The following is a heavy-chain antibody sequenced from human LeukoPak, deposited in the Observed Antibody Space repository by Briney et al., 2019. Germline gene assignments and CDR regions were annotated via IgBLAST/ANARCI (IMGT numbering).Heavy chain of an antibody. CDR2: IYGADAA. D-gene: IGHD6-13*01. CDR1: GFNVSSNY. V-gene: IGHV3-66*02. J-gene: IGHJ4*02. CDR3: VTSTGQQFVPYDY. Sequence: GGSLRLSCAASGFNVSSNYMTWIRQAPGKGLEWVSLIYGADAAYYAESVRGRFMISRDNLKNTLFLQMNSLRVEDTAVYYCVTSTGQQFVPYDYWGQGTHVTVSS.